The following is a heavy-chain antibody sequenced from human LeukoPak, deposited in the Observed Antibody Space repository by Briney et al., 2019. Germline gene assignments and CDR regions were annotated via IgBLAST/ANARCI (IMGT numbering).Heavy chain of an antibody. CDR3: AWGGWLHTLDF. D-gene: IGHD5-12*01. CDR1: GYTFTVNY. V-gene: IGHV1-2*02. Sequence: GASVKVSCKASGYTFTVNYLHWVRQAPGQRLEWMGWINPDNGATDYSQKFQARVTVTRDLSTSTSYMELNMLTSDDTAIYFCAWGGWLHTLDFWGQGTMVIVSS. J-gene: IGHJ4*02. CDR2: INPDNGAT.